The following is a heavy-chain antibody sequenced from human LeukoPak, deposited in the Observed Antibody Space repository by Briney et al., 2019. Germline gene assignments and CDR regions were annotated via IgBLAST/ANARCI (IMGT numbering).Heavy chain of an antibody. D-gene: IGHD5-24*01. CDR2: IYYSGST. Sequence: KPSETLSLTCTVSGGSISSSSYYWGWIRQPPGKGLEWIGSIYYSGSTYYNPSLKSRVTISVDTSKNQFSLKLSSVTAADTAVYYCASRQRWLQWSDAFDIWGQGTMVTVSS. CDR3: ASRQRWLQWSDAFDI. V-gene: IGHV4-39*01. CDR1: GGSISSSSYY. J-gene: IGHJ3*02.